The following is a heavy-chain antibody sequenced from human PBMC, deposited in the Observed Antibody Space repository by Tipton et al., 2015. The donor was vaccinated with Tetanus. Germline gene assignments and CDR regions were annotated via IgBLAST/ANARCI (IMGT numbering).Heavy chain of an antibody. CDR2: LSDDGRHG. V-gene: IGHV3-30*07. CDR1: GFTFSSYT. D-gene: IGHD2-2*01. J-gene: IGHJ5*02. CDR3: ARKQASCYGGCWFDP. Sequence: SLLLSCAASGFTFSSYTLSFFLPFPFLFLSFLAMLSDDGRHGSSAESVKGRFTISRDSAKNSLYLQMNSLRADDTAVYYCARKQASCYGGCWFDPWGQGTLVTVSS.